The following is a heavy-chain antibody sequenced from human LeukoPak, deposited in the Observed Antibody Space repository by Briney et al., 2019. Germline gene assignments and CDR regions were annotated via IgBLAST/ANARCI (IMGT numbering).Heavy chain of an antibody. D-gene: IGHD6-13*01. J-gene: IGHJ4*02. CDR3: AKARYSSSSLDFFDY. CDR1: GFTFDDYA. CDR2: ITWNSGNI. V-gene: IGHV3-9*03. Sequence: GGSLRLSCAASGFTFDDYAMHWVRQAPGKGLEWVSGITWNSGNIGYADSVKGRFTISRDNAKNSLYLQMNSLRAEDMAFYYCAKARYSSSSLDFFDYWGQGTLVTVSS.